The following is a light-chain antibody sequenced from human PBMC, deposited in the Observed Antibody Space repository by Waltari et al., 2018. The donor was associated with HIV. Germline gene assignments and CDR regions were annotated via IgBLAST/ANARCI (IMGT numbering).Light chain of an antibody. J-gene: IGKJ2*03. V-gene: IGKV3-15*01. Sequence: EIVLTQSPATLSVSPGERVTLSCRASQRIGSYLAGFQQKPGQVPSLLIYESSVRAIGIPARFSGSGSGTEFTLTIGSLQYEDCAVYFCHQYSDWPFSFGQGTKLEIK. CDR2: ESS. CDR3: HQYSDWPFS. CDR1: QRIGSY.